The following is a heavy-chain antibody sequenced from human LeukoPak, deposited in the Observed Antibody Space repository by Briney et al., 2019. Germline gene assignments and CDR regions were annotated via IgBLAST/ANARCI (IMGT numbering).Heavy chain of an antibody. CDR2: ISSSGSAI. Sequence: GRSLRLSCAASGFTFSSYEMNWVRQAPGKGLEWVSYISSSGSAIYYADSVKGRLTISRDNAKNSLYLQMDSLRAEDTAVYYCARGFLTGYRELDYWGQGTLVTVSS. CDR1: GFTFSSYE. J-gene: IGHJ4*02. V-gene: IGHV3-48*03. CDR3: ARGFLTGYRELDY. D-gene: IGHD3-9*01.